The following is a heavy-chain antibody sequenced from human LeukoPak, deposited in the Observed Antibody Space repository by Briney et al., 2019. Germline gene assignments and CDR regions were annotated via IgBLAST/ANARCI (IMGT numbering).Heavy chain of an antibody. CDR1: GFTFSSYG. Sequence: PGGSLRLSCAASGFTFSSYGMHWVRQAPGKGLEWVAVIWHDGSDKYYIDSVKGRFTISRDNSKNTLYLQMNSLRAEDTAVYYCAKDMGDTALQNFFDPWGQGTLVTVSS. J-gene: IGHJ5*02. CDR2: IWHDGSDK. CDR3: AKDMGDTALQNFFDP. D-gene: IGHD2-21*01. V-gene: IGHV3-33*06.